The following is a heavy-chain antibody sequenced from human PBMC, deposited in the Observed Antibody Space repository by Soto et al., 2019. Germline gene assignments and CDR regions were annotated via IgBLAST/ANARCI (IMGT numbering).Heavy chain of an antibody. D-gene: IGHD2-21*01. J-gene: IGHJ4*02. CDR2: IWYDGSNK. CDR1: GFTFSSYG. CDR3: ARAVRHIVVGGYFDY. Sequence: GGSLRLSCAASGFTFSSYGMHWVRQAPGKGLEWVAVIWYDGSNKYYADSVKGRFTISRDNSKNTLYLQMNSLRAEDTAVYYCARAVRHIVVGGYFDYWGQGTLGTVS. V-gene: IGHV3-33*01.